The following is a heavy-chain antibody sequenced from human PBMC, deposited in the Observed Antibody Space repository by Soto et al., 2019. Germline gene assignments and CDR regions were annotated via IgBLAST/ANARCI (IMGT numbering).Heavy chain of an antibody. V-gene: IGHV3-23*01. CDR3: GKDQDTSAWYYFDY. Sequence: GGSLRLSCAASGFTFISYAMSWVRQAPGKGLEWVSGISGSGGITHYAESVKGRFTTSRDNSKNTLYLQMDSLRVEDTAVYYCGKDQDTSAWYYFDYWGQGTLVTVSS. CDR1: GFTFISYA. J-gene: IGHJ4*02. CDR2: ISGSGGIT. D-gene: IGHD6-19*01.